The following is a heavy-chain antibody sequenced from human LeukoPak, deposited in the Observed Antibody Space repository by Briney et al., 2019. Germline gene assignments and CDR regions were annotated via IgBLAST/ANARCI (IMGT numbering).Heavy chain of an antibody. CDR2: ISSSSYI. V-gene: IGHV3-21*01. CDR1: GFTFSSYS. J-gene: IGHJ3*02. D-gene: IGHD3-10*01. Sequence: PGGSLRLSCAASGFTFSSYSMNWVRQAPGKGLEWVSSISSSSYIYYADSVKGRFTISRDNAKNSLYLQMNSLRAEDTAVYYCARDQWVNYYGSGSYYAYAFDIWGQGTMVTVSS. CDR3: ARDQWVNYYGSGSYYAYAFDI.